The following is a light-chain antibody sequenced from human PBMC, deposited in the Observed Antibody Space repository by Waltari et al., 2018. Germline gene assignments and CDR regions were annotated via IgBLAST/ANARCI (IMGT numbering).Light chain of an antibody. Sequence: QSALTQPPSASGSPGQSVTISCTGTSTDIGVYNYVSWYQQHPGKPPNLLIYEVTERPSGVPDRFSGSKSGNTASLTVSGLQGEDEADYYCASFAGSNNLFGGGTKLTVL. CDR2: EVT. J-gene: IGLJ2*01. CDR1: STDIGVYNY. CDR3: ASFAGSNNL. V-gene: IGLV2-8*01.